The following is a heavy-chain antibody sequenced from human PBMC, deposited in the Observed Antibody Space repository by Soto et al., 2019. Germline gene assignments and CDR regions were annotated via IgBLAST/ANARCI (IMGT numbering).Heavy chain of an antibody. J-gene: IGHJ4*02. CDR1: GFTFSSYG. V-gene: IGHV3-30*18. Sequence: GGSLRLSCAASGFTFSSYGMHWVRQAPGKGLEWVAVISYDGSNKYYADSVKGRFTISRDNSKNTLYLQMNSLRAEDTAVYYCEKDSGLLLTPLDYWGQGTLVTVSS. D-gene: IGHD2-21*02. CDR2: ISYDGSNK. CDR3: EKDSGLLLTPLDY.